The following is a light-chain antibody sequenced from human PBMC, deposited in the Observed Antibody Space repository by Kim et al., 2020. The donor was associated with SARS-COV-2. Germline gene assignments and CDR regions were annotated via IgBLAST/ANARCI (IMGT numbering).Light chain of an antibody. CDR2: YDS. J-gene: IGLJ3*02. CDR1: NIGSKS. Sequence: SVAPGKTARITCGGNNIGSKSVHWYQQKPGQAPVLVIYYDSDRPSGIPERFSGSNSGNTATLTISRVEAGDEADYYCQVWDSSSRVFGGGTKLTVL. V-gene: IGLV3-21*04. CDR3: QVWDSSSRV.